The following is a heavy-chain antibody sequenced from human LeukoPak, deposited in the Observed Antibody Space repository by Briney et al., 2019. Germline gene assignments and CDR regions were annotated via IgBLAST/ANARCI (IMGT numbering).Heavy chain of an antibody. J-gene: IGHJ4*02. Sequence: GGSLILSCAASGFTVSSNYMSWVRQVPGKGLEWVSVINSGGSTHYADSVKGRFTISRDNSKNTLYLQMSSLRAEDTAVYYCASKESFDYWGQGTLVTVSS. V-gene: IGHV3-66*01. D-gene: IGHD2/OR15-2a*01. CDR3: ASKESFDY. CDR1: GFTVSSNY. CDR2: INSGGST.